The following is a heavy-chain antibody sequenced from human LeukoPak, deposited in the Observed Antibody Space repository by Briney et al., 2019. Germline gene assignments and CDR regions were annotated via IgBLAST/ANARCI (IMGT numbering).Heavy chain of an antibody. V-gene: IGHV7-4-1*02. CDR2: INPNTGNP. J-gene: IGHJ4*02. D-gene: IGHD6-19*01. CDR1: GYTFTSYA. CDR3: AEVAVAATGLDY. Sequence: GASVKVSCKASGYTFTSYAVNWVRQAPGQGLEWIGWINPNTGNPTYAQGFTGRFVFSLDTSVNTAYLHITSLKADDTAVYYCAEVAVAATGLDYWGQGTLVTVSS.